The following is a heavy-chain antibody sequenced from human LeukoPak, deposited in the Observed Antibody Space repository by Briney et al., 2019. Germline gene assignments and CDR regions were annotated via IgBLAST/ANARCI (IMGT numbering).Heavy chain of an antibody. CDR2: INWNGGST. J-gene: IGHJ4*02. CDR1: GFTFDDYG. Sequence: GGSLRLSCAASGFTFDDYGMSWVRQAPGKGLEWVSGINWNGGSTGYADSVKGRFTISRDNAKNSLYLQMNSPRAEDTAVYYCARDGDGYYYGSGSFGGYWDQGTLVTVSS. CDR3: ARDGDGYYYGSGSFGGY. D-gene: IGHD3-10*01. V-gene: IGHV3-20*04.